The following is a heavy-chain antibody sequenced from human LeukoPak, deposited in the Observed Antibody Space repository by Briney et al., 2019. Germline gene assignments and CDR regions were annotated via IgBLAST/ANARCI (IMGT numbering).Heavy chain of an antibody. CDR3: ARGGEVVPPTGGAAFDI. CDR2: ISAYNGNT. J-gene: IGHJ3*02. Sequence: ASVKVSCKASGGTFSSYDISWVRLAPGQGLEWMGWISAYNGNTNYAQKFQGRVSMTTDTSTSTAYMELRSLRSDDTAVYYCARGGEVVPPTGGAAFDIWGQGTMVTVSS. V-gene: IGHV1-18*01. CDR1: GGTFSSYD. D-gene: IGHD2-15*01.